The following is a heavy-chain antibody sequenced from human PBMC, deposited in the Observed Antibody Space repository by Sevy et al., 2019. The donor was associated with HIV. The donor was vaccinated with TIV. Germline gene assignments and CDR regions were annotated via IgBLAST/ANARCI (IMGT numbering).Heavy chain of an antibody. V-gene: IGHV3-11*01. CDR2: ISSSGSTL. Sequence: GGSLRLSCAASGFTFSDYYMSWIRQAPGKGLEWVSYISSSGSTLYYADSVKGRFTISRDNAKNSLYLQMNSLRAEDTAVYYCARDYFPPGGYDWLDYWGQGTLVTVSS. D-gene: IGHD5-12*01. CDR3: ARDYFPPGGYDWLDY. J-gene: IGHJ4*02. CDR1: GFTFSDYY.